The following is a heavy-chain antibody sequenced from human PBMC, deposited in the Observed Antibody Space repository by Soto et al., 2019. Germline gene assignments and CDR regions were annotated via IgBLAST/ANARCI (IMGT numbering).Heavy chain of an antibody. D-gene: IGHD5-12*01. Sequence: PGGSLRLSCAASGFAFNSYEMNWVRQAPGKGREWVSYISSGGTNIYYADSVRGRFTISRDSARNSMDLQMNSLKAEDTAVYYCARDRWVSYSGYDWHFDFWGQGPLVTVSS. CDR1: GFAFNSYE. J-gene: IGHJ4*02. CDR2: ISSGGTNI. CDR3: ARDRWVSYSGYDWHFDF. V-gene: IGHV3-48*03.